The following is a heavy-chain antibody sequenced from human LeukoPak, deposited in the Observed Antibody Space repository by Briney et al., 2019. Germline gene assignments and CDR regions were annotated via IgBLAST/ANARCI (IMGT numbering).Heavy chain of an antibody. CDR3: ARDSGSYSDAFDI. V-gene: IGHV4-30-4*08. J-gene: IGHJ3*02. D-gene: IGHD1-26*01. CDR1: GGSISSYY. Sequence: KSSETLSLTCTVSGGSISSYYWSWIRQPPGKGLEWIGYIYYSGSTYYNPSLKSRVTISVDTSKNQFSLKLSSVTAADTAVYYCARDSGSYSDAFDIWGQGTMVTVSS. CDR2: IYYSGST.